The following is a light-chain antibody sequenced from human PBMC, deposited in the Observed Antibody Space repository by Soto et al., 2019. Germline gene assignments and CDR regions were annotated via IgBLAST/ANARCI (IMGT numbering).Light chain of an antibody. CDR2: RNN. V-gene: IGLV1-47*01. CDR1: SSNIESNF. CDR3: TVWDDSLSGRL. Sequence: QSVLTQPPSASGTPGQRVTISCSGSSSNIESNFVYWYQQFPGTAPRLLIYRNNQRPSGVPDRFSGSKSGTSASLAISALRSEDEADYYCTVWDDSLSGRLFGGGTKLTVL. J-gene: IGLJ2*01.